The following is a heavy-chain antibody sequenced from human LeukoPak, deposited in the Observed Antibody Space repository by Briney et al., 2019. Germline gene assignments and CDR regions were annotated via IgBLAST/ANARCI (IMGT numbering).Heavy chain of an antibody. J-gene: IGHJ4*02. V-gene: IGHV3-7*01. CDR2: INQDGSEK. Sequence: GGSLRLSCAASGFTFSSYWMNGVRQAPGKGLEWVASINQDGSEKYYLDSVKGRFTISRDNAKNSLYLQMNSLRDEDTAVYSCARDGVRDGLYFDRWGQGTLVTVSS. CDR1: GFTFSSYW. D-gene: IGHD5-24*01. CDR3: ARDGVRDGLYFDR.